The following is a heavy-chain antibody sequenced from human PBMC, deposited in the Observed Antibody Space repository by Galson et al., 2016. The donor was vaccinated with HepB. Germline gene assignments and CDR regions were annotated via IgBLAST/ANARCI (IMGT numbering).Heavy chain of an antibody. J-gene: IGHJ6*02. D-gene: IGHD3-10*01. Sequence: SLRLSCAASGFTFSSYEMNWVRQAPGKGLEWVSYISSSGSTIYYADSVKGRLTISRDNVKNSLYLQMDSLRVEDTAVYYCARTYPAGSGTSGWGYFYYYAMGVWGQGTTVTVSS. V-gene: IGHV3-48*03. CDR2: ISSSGSTI. CDR3: ARTYPAGSGTSGWGYFYYYAMGV. CDR1: GFTFSSYE.